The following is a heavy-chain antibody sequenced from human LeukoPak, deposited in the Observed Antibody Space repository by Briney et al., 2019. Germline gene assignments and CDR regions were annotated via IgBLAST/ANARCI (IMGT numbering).Heavy chain of an antibody. J-gene: IGHJ4*02. CDR1: GLTVSTHG. Sequence: PGGSLRLSCAVSGLTVSTHGMSWVRQAPGKGLEGVSGISGSSGSTYYANSVKGRCTISRDNSKNTVYLQMNSLTAEDTAVYYCANSVFGWGQGTLVTVFS. D-gene: IGHD3-10*02. CDR2: ISGSSGST. CDR3: ANSVFG. V-gene: IGHV3-23*01.